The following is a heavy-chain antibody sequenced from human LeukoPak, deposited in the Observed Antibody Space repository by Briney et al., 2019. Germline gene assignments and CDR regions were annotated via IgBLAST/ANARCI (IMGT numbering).Heavy chain of an antibody. CDR1: GFTFSSYS. CDR2: ISSSSSYI. V-gene: IGHV3-21*01. D-gene: IGHD3-10*01. Sequence: PGGSLRLSCAASGFTFSSYSMNWVRQAPGKGLEWVSSISSSSSYIYYADSVKGRFTISRDNAKNSLYPQMNSLRAEDTAVYYCARDRGEAFDIWGQGTMVTVSS. J-gene: IGHJ3*02. CDR3: ARDRGEAFDI.